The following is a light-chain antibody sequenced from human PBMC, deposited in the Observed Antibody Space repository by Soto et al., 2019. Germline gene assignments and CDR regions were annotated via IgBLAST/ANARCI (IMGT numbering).Light chain of an antibody. V-gene: IGLV1-44*01. J-gene: IGLJ1*01. CDR3: AAWDDSLNGYV. Sequence: QSVLTQPPSASGTPGQRVTISCSGSSSNIGSNTVNWYQQLPGTAPKLLIHANNQRPSGVPDRFSGSKSGTSASLAISWLQSEEADYYCAAWDDSLNGYVFATGTKGTVL. CDR1: SSNIGSNT. CDR2: ANN.